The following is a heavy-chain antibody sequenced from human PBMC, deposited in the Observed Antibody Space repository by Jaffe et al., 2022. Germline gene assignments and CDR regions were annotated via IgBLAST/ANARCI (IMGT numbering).Heavy chain of an antibody. CDR2: IKQDGSEK. D-gene: IGHD4-17*01. Sequence: EVQLVESGGGLVQPGGSLRLSCAASGFTFSSYWMSWVRQAPGKGLEWVANIKQDGSEKYYVDSVKGRFTISRDNAKNSLYLQMNSLRAEDTAVYYCARDVYLHDYGDYVWYFDLWGRGTLVTVSS. V-gene: IGHV3-7*05. CDR3: ARDVYLHDYGDYVWYFDL. J-gene: IGHJ2*01. CDR1: GFTFSSYW.